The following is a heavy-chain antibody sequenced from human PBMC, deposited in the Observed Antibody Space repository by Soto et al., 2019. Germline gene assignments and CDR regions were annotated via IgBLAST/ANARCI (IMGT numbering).Heavy chain of an antibody. CDR1: GFTFDSYD. Sequence: EVQLVESGGGLVRPGGSLRLSCAASGFTFDSYDMHWVRQAAGKPLEWVSSIGTVGDTYYQDSVKGRFTFSRDNGKSSXXXXXXXXXXXXXXXXXXXXGAPTGSFLFDYWGQGILVAVSS. CDR3: XXGAPTGSFLFDY. V-gene: IGHV3-13*01. J-gene: IGHJ4*02. D-gene: IGHD1-26*01. CDR2: IGTVGDT.